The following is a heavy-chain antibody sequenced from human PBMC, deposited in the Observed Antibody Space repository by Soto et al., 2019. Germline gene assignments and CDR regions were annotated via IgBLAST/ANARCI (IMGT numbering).Heavy chain of an antibody. V-gene: IGHV3-30*19. CDR1: GSTFSSYG. D-gene: IGHD1-1*01. Sequence: QVQLGESGGGVVQPGGSLRLSCTASGSTFSSYGMHWVRQAPGKGLQWVAVIPHDGTYQYYLDSVKGRFTISRDNSKDTLYLQMNSLRVEDTAVYYCVRDDDNLDNGLDHWGQGTLVTVSS. CDR2: IPHDGTYQ. J-gene: IGHJ4*02. CDR3: VRDDDNLDNGLDH.